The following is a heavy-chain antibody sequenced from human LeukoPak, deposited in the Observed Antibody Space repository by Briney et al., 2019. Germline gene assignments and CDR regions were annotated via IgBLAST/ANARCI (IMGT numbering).Heavy chain of an antibody. D-gene: IGHD1/OR15-1a*01. V-gene: IGHV3-53*04. Sequence: PGGTLRLSCAASGFTVSSNYMNWVRPAPGKGLEWVSVIYSGDRAFYADSVKGRFTISRHNSKNTLFLQMNSLRVEDTAVYYCAGEQSRNNSLDVWGQGATVTVSS. J-gene: IGHJ6*02. CDR3: AGEQSRNNSLDV. CDR1: GFTVSSNY. CDR2: IYSGDRA.